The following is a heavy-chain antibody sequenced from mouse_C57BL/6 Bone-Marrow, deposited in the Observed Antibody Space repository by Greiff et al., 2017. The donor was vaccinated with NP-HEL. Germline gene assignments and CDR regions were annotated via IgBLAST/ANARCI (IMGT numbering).Heavy chain of an antibody. CDR2: INPGSGGT. J-gene: IGHJ1*03. CDR3: ARPDYGSSYWYFDV. V-gene: IGHV1-54*01. CDR1: GYAFTNYL. D-gene: IGHD1-1*01. Sequence: VQLQQSGAELVRPGTSVKVSCKASGYAFTNYLIEWVKQRPGQGLEWIGVINPGSGGTKYNEKFKGKATLTADKSSSTAYMQLSSLTSEDSAVYFCARPDYGSSYWYFDVWGTGTTVTVSS.